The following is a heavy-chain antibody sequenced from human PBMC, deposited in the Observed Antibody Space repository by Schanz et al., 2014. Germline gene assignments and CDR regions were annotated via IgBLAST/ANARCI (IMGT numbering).Heavy chain of an antibody. Sequence: QVQLVQSGGEVKKPGASATVSCKASGYTFNNHGISWVRQAPGQGLEWMGWISVYHGHTNYAEKVHGRVTMTTDTDTSTGYMELRSLISDDAAVYYCVRDAGWSFGDYHDMDVWGQGTSVTVSS. CDR2: ISVYHGHT. CDR3: VRDAGWSFGDYHDMDV. CDR1: GYTFNNHG. J-gene: IGHJ6*02. D-gene: IGHD3-10*01. V-gene: IGHV1-18*01.